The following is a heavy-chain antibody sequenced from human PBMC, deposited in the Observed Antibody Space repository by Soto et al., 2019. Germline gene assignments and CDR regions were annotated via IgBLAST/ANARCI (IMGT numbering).Heavy chain of an antibody. CDR2: IYYTGST. CDR1: GGSISVYY. V-gene: IGHV4-59*01. D-gene: IGHD3-22*01. Sequence: SEPLSLTCSVSGGSISVYYWSWVRQPPGKRLEWIGYIYYTGSTKYNPSLDSRVTISIDTSKNQFSLKLSSVTAADTAVYYCATKYYDTSGYYSPFDYCGQGTLVTVSS. CDR3: ATKYYDTSGYYSPFDY. J-gene: IGHJ4*02.